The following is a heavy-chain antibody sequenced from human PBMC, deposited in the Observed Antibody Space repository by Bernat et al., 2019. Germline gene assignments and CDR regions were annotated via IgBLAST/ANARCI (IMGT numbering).Heavy chain of an antibody. J-gene: IGHJ5*02. CDR3: AGGWGSSGP. Sequence: QVQLQESGPGLVKPSETLSLTCTVSGGSISSYYWCWIRQPPGQGLEWIGYIYYSGSTNYNTTLKSRITITVDTSKSQFSLKLSSVTAADTAVYYCAGGWGSSGPWGQGTLVTVSS. CDR2: IYYSGST. V-gene: IGHV4-59*01. D-gene: IGHD6-19*01. CDR1: GGSISSYY.